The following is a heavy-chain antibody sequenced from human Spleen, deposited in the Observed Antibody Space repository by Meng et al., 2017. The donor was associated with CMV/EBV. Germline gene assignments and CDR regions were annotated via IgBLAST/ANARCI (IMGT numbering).Heavy chain of an antibody. CDR2: IYPGDSDT. D-gene: IGHD2-2*01. J-gene: IGHJ4*02. V-gene: IGHV5-51*01. CDR1: GYSFTSYW. CDR3: ARHIRDCSSTSCYAEY. Sequence: GESLKISCKGSGYSFTSYWIGWVRQMPGKGLEWMGIIYPGDSDTRYSPSFEGQVTISADKSIRSAYLQWSSLKASDTAIYYCARHIRDCSSTSCYAEYWGQGTLVTVSS.